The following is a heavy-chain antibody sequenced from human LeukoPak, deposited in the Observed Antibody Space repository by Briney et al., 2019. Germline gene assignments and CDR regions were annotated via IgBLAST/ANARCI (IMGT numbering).Heavy chain of an antibody. CDR3: ARELRYFDWLLFDY. CDR1: GGSISSYY. D-gene: IGHD3-9*01. J-gene: IGHJ4*02. Sequence: SETLSLTCTVSGGSISSYYWSWIRQPAGKGLEWIGRIYTSGSTNYNPSLKSRVTMSVDTSENQFSLKLSSVTAADTAVYYCARELRYFDWLLFDYWGQGTLVTVSS. CDR2: IYTSGST. V-gene: IGHV4-4*07.